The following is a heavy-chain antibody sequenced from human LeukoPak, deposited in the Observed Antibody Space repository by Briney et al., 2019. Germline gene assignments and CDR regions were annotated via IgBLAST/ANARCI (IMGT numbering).Heavy chain of an antibody. J-gene: IGHJ4*02. CDR3: ARGGGSILTGYYIFGY. CDR2: IIPIFGTA. CDR1: GGTFSSYA. V-gene: IGHV1-69*06. D-gene: IGHD3-9*01. Sequence: SVKVSCKASGGTFSSYAISWVRQAPGQGLEWMGGIIPIFGTANYAQKFQGRVTITADKSTSTAYMELSSLRSEDTAVYYCARGGGSILTGYYIFGYWGQGTLVTVSS.